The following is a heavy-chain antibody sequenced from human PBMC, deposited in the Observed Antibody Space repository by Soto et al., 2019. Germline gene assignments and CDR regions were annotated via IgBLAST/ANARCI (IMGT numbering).Heavy chain of an antibody. Sequence: ASVKVSCKASGGTFSSYAISWVRQAPGKGLEWMGGFDPEDGETIYAQKFQGRVTMTEDKSTDTAYMELSSLISEDTAVYYCATDRLAPGYYDSSGYYDYWGQGTLVTVSS. J-gene: IGHJ4*02. CDR2: FDPEDGET. V-gene: IGHV1-24*01. CDR3: ATDRLAPGYYDSSGYYDY. CDR1: GGTFSSYA. D-gene: IGHD3-22*01.